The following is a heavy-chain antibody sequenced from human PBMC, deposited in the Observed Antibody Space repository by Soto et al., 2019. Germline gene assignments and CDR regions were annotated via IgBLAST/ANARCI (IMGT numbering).Heavy chain of an antibody. J-gene: IGHJ4*02. CDR1: GYTFTSYA. V-gene: IGHV1-3*01. CDR2: INGGNGDT. CDR3: ARGPLSLYSADFR. D-gene: IGHD1-26*01. Sequence: QVQLVQSGAEVKKPGASVRISCRTSGYTFTSYAITWLRHAPGHRLEWMGWINGGNGDTKYSQKFQDRLSITRDTSATTVSLGLSSLTSEDTAIYYCARGPLSLYSADFRWGQGTLVTVSS.